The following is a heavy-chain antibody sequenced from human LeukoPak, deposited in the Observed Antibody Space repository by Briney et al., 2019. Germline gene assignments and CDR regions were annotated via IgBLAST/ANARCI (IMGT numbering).Heavy chain of an antibody. D-gene: IGHD3-22*01. CDR3: ARFFASSGSPTWFDP. Sequence: ASVKVSCKASGYTFTSYGISWVRQAPGQGLEWMGWISAYNGNTNYAQKLQGRVTMTTDTSTSTAYMELRSLRSDDTAVYYCARFFASSGSPTWFDPWGQGTLVTVSS. CDR1: GYTFTSYG. J-gene: IGHJ5*02. CDR2: ISAYNGNT. V-gene: IGHV1-18*01.